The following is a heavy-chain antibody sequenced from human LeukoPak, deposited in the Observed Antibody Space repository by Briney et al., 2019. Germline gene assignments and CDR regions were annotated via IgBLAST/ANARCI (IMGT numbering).Heavy chain of an antibody. CDR1: GGSISSSSYY. CDR3: ARAGYSSSWGLDY. J-gene: IGHJ4*02. V-gene: IGHV4-39*07. CDR2: IYHSGST. D-gene: IGHD6-13*01. Sequence: SETLSLTCTVSGGSISSSSYYWGWIRQPPGKGLEWIGEIYHSGSTNYNPSLKSRVTISVDKSKNQFSLKLSSVTAADTAVYYCARAGYSSSWGLDYWGQGTLVTVSS.